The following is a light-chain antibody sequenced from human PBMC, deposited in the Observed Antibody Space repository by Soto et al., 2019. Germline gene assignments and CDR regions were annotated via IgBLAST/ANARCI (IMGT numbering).Light chain of an antibody. J-gene: IGLJ3*02. V-gene: IGLV2-14*03. CDR3: SSYTNSITRV. Sequence: QSVLTQPASVSGSPGQSITLSCTGTSSDVGGYDYVSWYQQHPGKAPKLMIYGVSNRPSGVSNRFSGSKSGNTASLTISGLQAEDEADYYCSSYTNSITRVFGGGTKLTVL. CDR2: GVS. CDR1: SSDVGGYDY.